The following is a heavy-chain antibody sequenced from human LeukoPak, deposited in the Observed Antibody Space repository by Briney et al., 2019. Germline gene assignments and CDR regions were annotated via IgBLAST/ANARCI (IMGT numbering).Heavy chain of an antibody. D-gene: IGHD2-15*01. V-gene: IGHV4-61*02. CDR2: IYTSGST. CDR3: ARDRDVDDFDY. CDR1: GGSISSGSYY. J-gene: IGHJ4*01. Sequence: SETLSLTCTVSGGSISSGSYYWSWIRQPAGKGLEWIGRIYTSGSTNYNPSLKSRVTISVDTSKNQFSLKLSSVTAADTAMYHCARDRDVDDFDYWGRGTLVIVSS.